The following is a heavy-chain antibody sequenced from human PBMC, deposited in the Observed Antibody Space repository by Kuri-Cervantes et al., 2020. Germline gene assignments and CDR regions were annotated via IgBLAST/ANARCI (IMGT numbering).Heavy chain of an antibody. CDR2: ISYDGSNK. Sequence: GGSLRLSCAAPGFTFSSYAMHWVCQAPGKGLEWVAVISYDGSNKYYADSVKVRFTISRDNSKNTLYLQMNSLRAEDTAVYYCARDGTTVVTDYYFDYWGQGTMVTVSS. V-gene: IGHV3-30-3*01. CDR3: ARDGTTVVTDYYFDY. CDR1: GFTFSSYA. D-gene: IGHD4-23*01. J-gene: IGHJ4*02.